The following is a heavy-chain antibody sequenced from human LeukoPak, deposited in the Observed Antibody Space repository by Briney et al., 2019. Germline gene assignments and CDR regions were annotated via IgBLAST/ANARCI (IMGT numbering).Heavy chain of an antibody. CDR3: ARDGGRWLQATDY. V-gene: IGHV3-30*04. D-gene: IGHD5-24*01. CDR2: ISYDGSNK. Sequence: GGSLRLSCAASGFTFSSYAMHWVRQAPGKGLEWVAVISYDGSNKYYADSVKGRFTISRDNSKNTLYLQMNSLRAEDTAVYYCARDGGRWLQATDYWGRGTLVTVSS. CDR1: GFTFSSYA. J-gene: IGHJ4*02.